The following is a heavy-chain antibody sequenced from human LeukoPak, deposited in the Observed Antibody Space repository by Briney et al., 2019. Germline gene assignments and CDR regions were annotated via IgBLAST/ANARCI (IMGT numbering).Heavy chain of an antibody. D-gene: IGHD6-13*01. CDR2: ISGSGDST. CDR3: AKDPISSLYVGYYFDY. Sequence: GGSLRLSCASSGFTFSNYAMSWVRQAPGKGLEWVSAISGSGDSTSYAYSVEGRFTISRDNSKHTLYLQMNSLRAEDTAVYYCAKDPISSLYVGYYFDYWGQGTLVTVSS. CDR1: GFTFSNYA. J-gene: IGHJ4*02. V-gene: IGHV3-23*01.